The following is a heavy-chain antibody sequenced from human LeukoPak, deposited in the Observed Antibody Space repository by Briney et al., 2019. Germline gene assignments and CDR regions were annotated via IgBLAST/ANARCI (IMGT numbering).Heavy chain of an antibody. CDR3: ARDYDFWSGYDAFDI. Sequence: SETLSLTCTVSGGSISSYYWSWIRQPPGKGLEWIGYIYYSGSTNHNPSLKSRVTISVDTSKNQFSLKLSSVTAADTAVYYCARDYDFWSGYDAFDIWGQGTMVTVSS. CDR2: IYYSGST. J-gene: IGHJ3*02. V-gene: IGHV4-59*01. CDR1: GGSISSYY. D-gene: IGHD3-3*01.